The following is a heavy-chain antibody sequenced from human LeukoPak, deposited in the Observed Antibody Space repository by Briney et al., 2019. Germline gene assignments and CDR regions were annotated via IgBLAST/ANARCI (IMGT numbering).Heavy chain of an antibody. CDR2: ISGSGGST. CDR3: AKVPKIVVVPAAMKD. Sequence: PGGSLRLSCAASGFTFSSYAMSWVHQAPGKGLEWVSAISGSGGSTYYADSVKGRFTISRDNSKNTLYLQINSLRAEDTAVYYCAKVPKIVVVPAAMKDWGQGTLVTVSS. D-gene: IGHD2-2*01. CDR1: GFTFSSYA. V-gene: IGHV3-23*01. J-gene: IGHJ4*02.